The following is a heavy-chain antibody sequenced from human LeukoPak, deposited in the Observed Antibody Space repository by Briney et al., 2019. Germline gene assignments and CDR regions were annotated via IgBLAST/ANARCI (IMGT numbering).Heavy chain of an antibody. CDR3: ARVGGH. Sequence: SGGSLRLSCAASGFTFDDYAMHWVRQAPGKGLEWVSGISWNSGSIGYADSVKGRFTISRDNAKNSLYLQMNSLRAEDTAVYYCARVGGHWGQGTLVTVSS. V-gene: IGHV3-9*01. D-gene: IGHD3-10*01. J-gene: IGHJ4*02. CDR2: ISWNSGSI. CDR1: GFTFDDYA.